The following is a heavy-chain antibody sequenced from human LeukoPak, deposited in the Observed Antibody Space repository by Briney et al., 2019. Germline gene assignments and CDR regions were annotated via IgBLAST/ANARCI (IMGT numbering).Heavy chain of an antibody. J-gene: IGHJ3*02. V-gene: IGHV4-61*01. CDR3: AREGGLEMATIRAFDI. CDR1: GGSISSSSYY. Sequence: SETLSLTCSVSGGSISSSSYYWSWIRQPPGKGLEWIGYIYYSGSTNYNPSLKSRVTISVDTSKNQFSLKLSSVTAADTAVYYCAREGGLEMATIRAFDIWGQGTMVTVSS. CDR2: IYYSGST. D-gene: IGHD5-24*01.